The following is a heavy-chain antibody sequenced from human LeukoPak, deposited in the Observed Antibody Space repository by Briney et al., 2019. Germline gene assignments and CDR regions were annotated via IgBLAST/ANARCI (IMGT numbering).Heavy chain of an antibody. D-gene: IGHD3-22*01. V-gene: IGHV3-7*01. J-gene: IGHJ4*02. CDR2: IKQDGSEK. CDR3: ARNSYYYDSSGYYLYYFDY. CDR1: GFTFSSYW. Sequence: PGGSLRLSCAASGFTFSSYWMSWVRQAPGKGLEWVANIKQDGSEKYYVDSVKGRFTISRDNAKNSLYLQMNSLRAEDTAVYYCARNSYYYDSSGYYLYYFDYWGQGTLVTVSS.